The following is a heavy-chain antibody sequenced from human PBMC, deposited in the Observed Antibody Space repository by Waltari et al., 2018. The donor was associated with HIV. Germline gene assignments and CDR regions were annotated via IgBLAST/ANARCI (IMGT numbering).Heavy chain of an antibody. D-gene: IGHD6-19*01. J-gene: IGHJ4*02. V-gene: IGHV3-74*01. CDR3: ARRHTSEGILDY. CDR1: GFPFSNSW. Sequence: EVQLVESGGGLVQPGGSLRLSCVASGFPFSNSWMHWVRQGPGKGLVWVSRLNGDESRVLYADSVKGRFTISRDNARNTLYLQMNSLRDEDTAVYYCARRHTSEGILDYWGQGTLVTVSS. CDR2: LNGDESRV.